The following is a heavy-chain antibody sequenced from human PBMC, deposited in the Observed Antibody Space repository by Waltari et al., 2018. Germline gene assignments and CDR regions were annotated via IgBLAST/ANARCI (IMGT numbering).Heavy chain of an antibody. CDR2: IDHSGGT. J-gene: IGHJ2*01. D-gene: IGHD3-3*01. CDR3: ARGTGVDFWSGYAI. CDR1: GGSLSGYC. Sequence: QVQLQQWGAGLLKPSETLSLTCAVHGGSLSGYCLRWIRQPPGKGLEWIGEIDHSGGTNYNPSLKSRVTISADTSNNQFSLKLSSVTAADTAVYFCARGTGVDFWSGYAIWGRGTLVTVSS. V-gene: IGHV4-34*01.